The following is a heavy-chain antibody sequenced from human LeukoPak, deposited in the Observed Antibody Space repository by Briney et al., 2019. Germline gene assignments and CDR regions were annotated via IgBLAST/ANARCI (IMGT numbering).Heavy chain of an antibody. Sequence: GASVKVSCKASGYTFTSYYMHWVRQAPGQGLEWMGIINSSGGSTSYAQKFQGRVTMTRDTSTSTVYMELSSLRSEDTAVYYCARGPPDFWSGYYDDAFDIWGQGTMVTVSS. J-gene: IGHJ3*02. V-gene: IGHV1-46*01. CDR3: ARGPPDFWSGYYDDAFDI. D-gene: IGHD3-3*01. CDR1: GYTFTSYY. CDR2: INSSGGST.